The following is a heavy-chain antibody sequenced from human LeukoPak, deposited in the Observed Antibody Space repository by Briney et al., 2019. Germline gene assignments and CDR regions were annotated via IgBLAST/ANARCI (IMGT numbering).Heavy chain of an antibody. D-gene: IGHD6-19*01. CDR1: GLTFGDYA. Sequence: PGGSLRLSCTASGLTFGDYAMSWFRQAPGKGLEWVGFIRSKAYGGTTEYAASVKGRFTISRDDSKSIAYLQMNSLKTEDTAVYYCTRHGEVAVAASWGQGTLVTVSS. CDR3: TRHGEVAVAAS. V-gene: IGHV3-49*03. CDR2: IRSKAYGGTT. J-gene: IGHJ4*02.